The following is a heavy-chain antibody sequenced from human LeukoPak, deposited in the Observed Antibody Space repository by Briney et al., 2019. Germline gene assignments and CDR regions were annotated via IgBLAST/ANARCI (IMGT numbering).Heavy chain of an antibody. V-gene: IGHV3-23*01. CDR3: ARSISRGYDSSGYYYGPDAFDI. J-gene: IGHJ3*02. CDR1: GFTFNNYA. Sequence: GSLRLSCAASGFTFNNYAMSWVRQAPGKGLEWVSIISDSGGLTYYADLVKGRFTISRDNSNNTLYLQMNSLRAEDTAVYYCARSISRGYDSSGYYYGPDAFDIWGQGTMVTVSS. D-gene: IGHD3-22*01. CDR2: ISDSGGLT.